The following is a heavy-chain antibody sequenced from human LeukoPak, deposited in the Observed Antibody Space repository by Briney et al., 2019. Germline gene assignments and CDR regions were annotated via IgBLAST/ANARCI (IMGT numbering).Heavy chain of an antibody. Sequence: PGGSLRLSCAASGFTFSSYDMNWVRQAPGKGLEWVSYINTISSTKYYADSVKGRFTISRDNAKNSLSLQMNSLRDEDTAVFYCAKDSGRRYFDWLFDYWGQGTLVTVSS. CDR3: AKDSGRRYFDWLFDY. CDR2: INTISSTK. D-gene: IGHD3-9*01. CDR1: GFTFSSYD. J-gene: IGHJ4*02. V-gene: IGHV3-48*02.